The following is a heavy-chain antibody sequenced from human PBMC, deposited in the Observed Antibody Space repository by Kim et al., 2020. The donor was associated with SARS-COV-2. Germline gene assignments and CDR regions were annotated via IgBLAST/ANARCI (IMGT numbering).Heavy chain of an antibody. Sequence: DGSQKYLVDSVKGRFTSSRDNDKNSLYLRMTTLRVEDTAIYYCARGSTVYWGQGTLVTVSS. J-gene: IGHJ4*02. CDR2: DGSQK. D-gene: IGHD4-17*01. V-gene: IGHV3-7*03. CDR3: ARGSTVY.